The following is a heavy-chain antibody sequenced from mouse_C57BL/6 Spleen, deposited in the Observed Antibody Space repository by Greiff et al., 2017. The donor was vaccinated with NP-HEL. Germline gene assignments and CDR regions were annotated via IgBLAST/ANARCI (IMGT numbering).Heavy chain of an antibody. CDR3: ARSILLRYFDY. J-gene: IGHJ2*01. Sequence: QVHVKQPGTELVKPGASVKLSCKASGYTFTSYWMHWVKQRPGQGLEWIGNINPSNGGTNYNEKFKSKATLTVDKSSSTAYMQLSSLTSEDSAVYYCARSILLRYFDYWGQGTTLTVSS. CDR1: GYTFTSYW. D-gene: IGHD1-1*01. V-gene: IGHV1-53*01. CDR2: INPSNGGT.